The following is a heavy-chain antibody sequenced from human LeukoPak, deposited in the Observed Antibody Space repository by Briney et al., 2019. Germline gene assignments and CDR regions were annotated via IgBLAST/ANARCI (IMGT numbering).Heavy chain of an antibody. Sequence: ASVKVSCKASGYTFTSYYMHWVRQAPGQGLEWMGIIDPSGGSTTYSQKFQGRVTMTRDTSTSTVYMELSSLRSEDTAVYYCARGNGDGSSDYWGQGTLVTVSS. D-gene: IGHD5-24*01. CDR3: ARGNGDGSSDY. V-gene: IGHV1-46*01. CDR2: IDPSGGST. J-gene: IGHJ4*02. CDR1: GYTFTSYY.